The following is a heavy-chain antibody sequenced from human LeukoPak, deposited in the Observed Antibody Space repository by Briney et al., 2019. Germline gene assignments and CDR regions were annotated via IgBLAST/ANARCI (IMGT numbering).Heavy chain of an antibody. CDR1: GFTFSSYG. Sequence: GRSLRLPCAASGFTFSSYGMHWVRQAPGKGLEWVAVKSYDGSNKYYADSVKGRFTISRDNSKNTLYLQMNSLRAEDTAVYYCAKNLGLAVAGTLGYWGQGTLVTVSS. V-gene: IGHV3-30*18. D-gene: IGHD6-19*01. CDR3: AKNLGLAVAGTLGY. J-gene: IGHJ4*02. CDR2: KSYDGSNK.